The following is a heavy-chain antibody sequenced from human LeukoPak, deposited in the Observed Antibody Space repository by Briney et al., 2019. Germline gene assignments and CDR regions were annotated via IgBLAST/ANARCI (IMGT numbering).Heavy chain of an antibody. CDR1: GGSVSSGSYY. D-gene: IGHD3-22*01. Sequence: SETLSLTCTVSGGSVSSGSYYWSWIRQPPGKGLEWIGYIYYSGSTNYNPSLKSRVTISVDTSKNQFSLKLSSLTAADAAVYFCARDLRGSSGYFDYWGQGTLVTVSS. J-gene: IGHJ4*02. V-gene: IGHV4-61*01. CDR2: IYYSGST. CDR3: ARDLRGSSGYFDY.